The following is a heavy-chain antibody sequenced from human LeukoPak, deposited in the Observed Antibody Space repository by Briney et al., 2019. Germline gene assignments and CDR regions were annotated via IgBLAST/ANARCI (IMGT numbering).Heavy chain of an antibody. Sequence: ASVTVSCKASGYTFTSYGISWVRQAPGQGLEWMGWISACNGNTNYAQKLQGRVTMTTDTSTSTAYMELRSLRSDDTAVYYCARDRLLRYFDWLLYKANWFDPWGQGTLVTVSS. J-gene: IGHJ5*02. CDR1: GYTFTSYG. CDR2: ISACNGNT. V-gene: IGHV1-18*01. D-gene: IGHD3-9*01. CDR3: ARDRLLRYFDWLLYKANWFDP.